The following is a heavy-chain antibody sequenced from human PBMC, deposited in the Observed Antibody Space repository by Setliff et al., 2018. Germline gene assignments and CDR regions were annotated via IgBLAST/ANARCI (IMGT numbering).Heavy chain of an antibody. CDR3: ARRSGWPNWFDP. CDR1: GGSFSGYY. Sequence: KTSETLSLTCAVYGGSFSGYYWTWIRQPPGKGLEWIGEINHSGSTNYNPSLKSRVAISVDTSKNQFSLKLSSVTAADTAVYYCARRSGWPNWFDPWGQGTLVTVS. D-gene: IGHD6-19*01. J-gene: IGHJ5*02. CDR2: INHSGST. V-gene: IGHV4-34*01.